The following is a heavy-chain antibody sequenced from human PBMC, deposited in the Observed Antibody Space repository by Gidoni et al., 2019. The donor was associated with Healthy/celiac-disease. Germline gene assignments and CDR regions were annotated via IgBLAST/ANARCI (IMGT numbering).Heavy chain of an antibody. D-gene: IGHD2-15*01. V-gene: IGHV3-73*01. CDR3: TRHRGYCSGGSCPVDY. CDR1: GFPFSVSA. J-gene: IGHJ4*02. CDR2: MRSKANSYAT. Sequence: EVQLVESGGGLVQPGGSLQLSCAASGFPFSVSAMHGVRQASGKGLEWVGRMRSKANSYATAYAASVKGRFTISRDDSKNTAYLQMNSLKTEDTAVYYCTRHRGYCSGGSCPVDYWGQGTLVTVSA.